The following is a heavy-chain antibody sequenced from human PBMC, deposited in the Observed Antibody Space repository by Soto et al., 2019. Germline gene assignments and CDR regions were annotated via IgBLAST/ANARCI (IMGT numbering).Heavy chain of an antibody. V-gene: IGHV3-30-3*01. CDR3: ARDKELLLENYYYYGMDV. CDR1: GFSVSSSH. D-gene: IGHD2-15*01. Sequence: GGSLRLSCAASGFSVSSSHMNWVRQAPGKGLEWVAVISYDGSNKYYAESVKGRFTITRDNSKNTLYLQMNSLRAEDTAVYYCARDKELLLENYYYYGMDVWGQGT. CDR2: ISYDGSNK. J-gene: IGHJ6*02.